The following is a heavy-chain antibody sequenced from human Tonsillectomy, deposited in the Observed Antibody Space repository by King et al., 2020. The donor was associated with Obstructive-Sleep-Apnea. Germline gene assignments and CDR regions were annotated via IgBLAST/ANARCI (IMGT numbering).Heavy chain of an antibody. CDR1: GGSFSAHY. J-gene: IGHJ5*02. CDR3: ARGSGAAAVNWFDP. CDR2: INHSGSI. D-gene: IGHD6-13*01. Sequence: VQLQQWGAGLLKSSETLSLTCAVFGGSFSAHYWSWSRQPPGKGLEWIGEINHSGSINYNPSLKSRVTISVDTSKNQFSLKLSSVTAADTAVYYCARGSGAAAVNWFDPWGQGTLVTVSS. V-gene: IGHV4-34*01.